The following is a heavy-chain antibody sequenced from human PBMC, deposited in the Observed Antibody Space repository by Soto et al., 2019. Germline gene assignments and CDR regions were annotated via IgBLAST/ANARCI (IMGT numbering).Heavy chain of an antibody. CDR3: AREYGILGASRGRAFDI. CDR2: IYSGGST. Sequence: PVGSLRLSCAASGFTFSSYAMSWVRQAPGKGLEWVSVIYSGGSTYYADSVKGRFTISRDNSKNTLYLQMNSLRAEDTAVYYCAREYGILGASRGRAFDIWGQGTMVIVSS. V-gene: IGHV3-53*01. D-gene: IGHD1-26*01. J-gene: IGHJ3*02. CDR1: GFTFSSYA.